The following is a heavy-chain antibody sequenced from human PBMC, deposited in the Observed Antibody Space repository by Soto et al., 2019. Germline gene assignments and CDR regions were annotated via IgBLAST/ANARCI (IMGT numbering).Heavy chain of an antibody. CDR2: ISGSGDRP. Sequence: GGSLRLSCAASGFSFSSYAMSWVRQAPGKGLEWVSSISGSGDRPYYADSVKGRFTISRDSSKNTMYLQMNSLRAEDTAVYHCAKLIAVAGTDDYWGQGTPVTVSS. CDR1: GFSFSSYA. D-gene: IGHD6-19*01. J-gene: IGHJ4*02. V-gene: IGHV3-23*01. CDR3: AKLIAVAGTDDY.